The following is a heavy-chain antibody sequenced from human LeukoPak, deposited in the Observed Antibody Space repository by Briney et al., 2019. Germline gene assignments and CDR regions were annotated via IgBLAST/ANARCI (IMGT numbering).Heavy chain of an antibody. CDR3: ARQDILTGYGYFDY. J-gene: IGHJ4*02. CDR1: GGSISSSSYY. Sequence: SETLSLTCTVSGGSISSSSYYWGWIRQPPGKGLEWIGSIYYSGSTYYNPSLKSRVTISVDTSKNQFSLKLSSVTAADTAVYYCARQDILTGYGYFDYWGQGTLVTVSS. CDR2: IYYSGST. D-gene: IGHD3-9*01. V-gene: IGHV4-39*01.